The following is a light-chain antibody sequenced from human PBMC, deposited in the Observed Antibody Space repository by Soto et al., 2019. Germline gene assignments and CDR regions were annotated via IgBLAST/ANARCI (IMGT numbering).Light chain of an antibody. CDR1: RGLVFSDGNTF. CDR3: AQATHWHLT. CDR2: QVS. V-gene: IGKV2-30*01. Sequence: DVVMTQSPLSLPVTLGQSASISCRSSRGLVFSDGNTFLSWFQQRPGQSPRRLIYQVSKRDSGVPDRFSGSGSGTDFTLTISRVEDEDVGIYYCAQATHWHLTFGGGTKVDIK. J-gene: IGKJ4*01.